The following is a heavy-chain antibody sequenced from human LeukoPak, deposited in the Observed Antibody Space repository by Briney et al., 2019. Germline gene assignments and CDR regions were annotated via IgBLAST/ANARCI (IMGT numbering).Heavy chain of an antibody. Sequence: ASVKVSCKTSGYTFTSYSMHWVRQAPGQGLEWMGWINTNTGNTTYAQGFTGRFVFSLDTSVSTAYLEISSLKAEDTAVYYCARIIADDYYYYIDVWGQGTTVTVSS. J-gene: IGHJ6*03. CDR3: ARIIADDYYYYIDV. V-gene: IGHV7-4-1*02. CDR2: INTNTGNT. D-gene: IGHD3-10*01. CDR1: GYTFTSYS.